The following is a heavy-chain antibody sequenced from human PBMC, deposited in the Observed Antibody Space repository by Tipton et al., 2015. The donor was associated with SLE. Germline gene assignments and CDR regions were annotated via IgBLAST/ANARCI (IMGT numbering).Heavy chain of an antibody. J-gene: IGHJ6*02. CDR3: ARDSVNYGSGARGMDV. CDR1: GGSISSGSYY. Sequence: TLSLTCTVSGGSISSGSYYWDWIRQPPGKGLEWIGTVFYSGSTYYNPSLKSRVSMSVDTSKNQFSLKLSSVTAADTAVYYCARDSVNYGSGARGMDVWGQGTTVTVSS. CDR2: VFYSGST. V-gene: IGHV4-39*07. D-gene: IGHD3-10*01.